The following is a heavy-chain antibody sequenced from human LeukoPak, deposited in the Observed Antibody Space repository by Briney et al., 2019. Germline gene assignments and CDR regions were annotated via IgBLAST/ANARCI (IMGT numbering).Heavy chain of an antibody. Sequence: PSETLSLTCTVSGGSISSYYWSWIRQPPGKGLEWIGYIYYNGSTNYNPSLKSRVTISVDTSKNQFSLKLSSVTAADTAVYYCARDSYGSGSYYGWFDPWGQGTLVTVSS. CDR3: ARDSYGSGSYYGWFDP. V-gene: IGHV4-59*01. D-gene: IGHD3-10*01. J-gene: IGHJ5*02. CDR1: GGSISSYY. CDR2: IYYNGST.